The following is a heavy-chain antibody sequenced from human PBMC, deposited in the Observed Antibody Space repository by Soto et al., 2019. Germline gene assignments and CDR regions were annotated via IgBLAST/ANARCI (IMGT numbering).Heavy chain of an antibody. CDR2: ISAYNGNT. J-gene: IGHJ3*02. CDR3: ASSDNWNTTFGAFDI. Sequence: GASVKVSCKASGYTFTSYGISWVRQAPGQGLEWMGWISAYNGNTNYAQKLQGRVTMTTDTSTSTAYMELRSLRSDDTAVYYCASSDNWNTTFGAFDIWGQGTMVTVSS. V-gene: IGHV1-18*01. CDR1: GYTFTSYG. D-gene: IGHD1-20*01.